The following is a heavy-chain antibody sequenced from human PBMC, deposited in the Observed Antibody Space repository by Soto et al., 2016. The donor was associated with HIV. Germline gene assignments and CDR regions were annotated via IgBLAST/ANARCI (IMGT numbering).Heavy chain of an antibody. J-gene: IGHJ5*02. Sequence: QVQLVQSGAEVKKPGASVKVSCKASGYTFTGYYMHWVRQAPGQGLEWMGWINPNSGGTNYAQKFQGRVTMTRDTSISTAYMELSRLRSDDTAVYYCARDSSGAAAGQFYSWFDPWGQGTLVTVSS. CDR1: GYTFTGYY. CDR3: ARDSSGAAAGQFYSWFDP. D-gene: IGHD6-13*01. V-gene: IGHV1-2*02. CDR2: INPNSGGT.